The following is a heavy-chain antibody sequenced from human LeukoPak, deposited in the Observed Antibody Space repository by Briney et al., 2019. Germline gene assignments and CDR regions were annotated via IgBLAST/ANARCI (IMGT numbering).Heavy chain of an antibody. Sequence: GGSLRLSCAGSGFTVSSNYMSWVRQAPGMGLEWVSTISGGGGSTHYADSVKGRFTISRDNSKDTVFLQMNNLRAEDTAIYYCAREGGSCTSNSCSDYFDYWGQGTLVTVSS. CDR3: AREGGSCTSNSCSDYFDY. V-gene: IGHV3-53*01. CDR1: GFTVSSNY. D-gene: IGHD6-13*01. J-gene: IGHJ4*02. CDR2: ISGGGGST.